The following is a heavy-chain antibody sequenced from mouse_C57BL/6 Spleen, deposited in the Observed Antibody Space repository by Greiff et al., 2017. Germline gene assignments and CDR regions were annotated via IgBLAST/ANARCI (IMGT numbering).Heavy chain of an antibody. V-gene: IGHV5-17*01. CDR3: AKGGNYAMDD. CDR1: GFTFSDYG. Sequence: EVQLVESGGGLVKPGGSLKLSCAASGFTFSDYGMHWVRQAPEKGLEWVAYISSGSSTIYYADTVKGRFTISRDNAKNTLFLQMTSLRSEDTAMYYCAKGGNYAMDDWGQGTSVTVSS. CDR2: ISSGSSTI. J-gene: IGHJ4*01.